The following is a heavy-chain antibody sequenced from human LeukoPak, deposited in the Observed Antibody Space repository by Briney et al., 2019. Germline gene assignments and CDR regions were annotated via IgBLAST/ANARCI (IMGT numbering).Heavy chain of an antibody. CDR1: GFTFSNYW. CDR2: IKYDGSGK. Sequence: GGSLRLSCAASGFTFSNYWMSWVRQAPGKGLEWLAHIKYDGSGKYYVDSVKGRFTISRDNAKNSLYLQMNSPRAEDTAVYYCTRDQTWGQGTLVTVPS. V-gene: IGHV3-7*01. J-gene: IGHJ5*02. CDR3: TRDQT.